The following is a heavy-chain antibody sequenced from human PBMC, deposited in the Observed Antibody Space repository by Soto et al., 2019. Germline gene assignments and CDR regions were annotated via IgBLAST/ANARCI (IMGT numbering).Heavy chain of an antibody. J-gene: IGHJ5*02. V-gene: IGHV3-23*01. CDR1: GFTFSSYA. CDR2: ISGSGGST. CDR3: ARDLSSLDYDFCSGYFLGWFDP. D-gene: IGHD3-3*01. Sequence: AGGSLRLSCAASGFTFSSYAMSWVRQAPGKGLEWVSAISGSGGSTYYADSVKGRFTISRDNSKNTLYLQMNSLRAEDSAVYYCARDLSSLDYDFCSGYFLGWFDPWGQGTLVTVSS.